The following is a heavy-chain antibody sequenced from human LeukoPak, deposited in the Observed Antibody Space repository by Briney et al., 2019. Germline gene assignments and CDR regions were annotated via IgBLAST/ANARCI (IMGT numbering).Heavy chain of an antibody. J-gene: IGHJ6*03. CDR2: ISGSGGST. V-gene: IGHV3-23*01. CDR3: AKDRLSLGYYYYMDV. Sequence: GGTLRLSCAASGFTFSSYGMSWVRQAPGKGLEWVSAISGSGGSTYYADSVKGRFTISRDNSKNTLYLQMNSLRAEDTAVYYCAKDRLSLGYYYYMDVWGKGTTVTISS. CDR1: GFTFSSYG. D-gene: IGHD3-16*01.